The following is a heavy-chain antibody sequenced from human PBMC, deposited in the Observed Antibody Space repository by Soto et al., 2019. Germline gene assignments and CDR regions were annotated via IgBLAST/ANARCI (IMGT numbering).Heavy chain of an antibody. CDR1: GFSFSSSF. CDR3: AKAEITMIVVVIKGNGAFDI. CDR2: ISTSTSTM. J-gene: IGHJ3*02. D-gene: IGHD3-22*01. Sequence: GSLRLSCAASGFSFSSSFMNWVRQAPGKGLEWVSYISTSTSTMYYADSVKGRFTISRDNSKNTLYLQMNSLRAEDTAVYYCAKAEITMIVVVIKGNGAFDIWGQGTMVTVSS. V-gene: IGHV3-48*01.